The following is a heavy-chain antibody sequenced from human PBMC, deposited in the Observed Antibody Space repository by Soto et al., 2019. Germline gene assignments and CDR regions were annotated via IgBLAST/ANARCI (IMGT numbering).Heavy chain of an antibody. CDR1: GGSISSGGYY. CDR2: IYYSGST. Sequence: PSETLSLTCTVSGGSISSGGYYWSWIRQPPGKGLEWIGYIYYSGSTNYNPSLRSRVTISVDTSKNQFSLKLSSVTAADTAVYYCAGGPHYGDYDYWGQGTLVTVSS. V-gene: IGHV4-61*08. J-gene: IGHJ4*02. D-gene: IGHD4-17*01. CDR3: AGGPHYGDYDY.